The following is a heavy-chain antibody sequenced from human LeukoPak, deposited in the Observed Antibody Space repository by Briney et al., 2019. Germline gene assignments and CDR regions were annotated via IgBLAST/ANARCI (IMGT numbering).Heavy chain of an antibody. J-gene: IGHJ4*02. CDR2: ISAYNGNT. Sequence: ASVKDSCKASGYTFTSYGISWVRQAPGQGLEWMGWISAYNGNTNYAQKLQGRVTMTTDTLTSTAYMALRTLRSDDTAVYYCARVSDYGDDPDYWGQGTLVTVSS. CDR3: ARVSDYGDDPDY. CDR1: GYTFTSYG. D-gene: IGHD4-17*01. V-gene: IGHV1-18*01.